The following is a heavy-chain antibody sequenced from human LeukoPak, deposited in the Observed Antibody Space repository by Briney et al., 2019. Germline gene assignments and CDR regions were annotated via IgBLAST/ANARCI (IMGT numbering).Heavy chain of an antibody. CDR3: TTDPAFFYYYYGMDV. J-gene: IGHJ6*02. Sequence: GGSLRLSCAASGFIFNEAWMNWVRQAPAKGLEWVGRIKRNADGGTTDYAAPVKGRFTVSRDDSKNTLYLQMNSLKTEDTAVYYCTTDPAFFYYYYGMDVWGQGTTVTVSS. CDR2: IKRNADGGTT. CDR1: GFIFNEAW. V-gene: IGHV3-15*07.